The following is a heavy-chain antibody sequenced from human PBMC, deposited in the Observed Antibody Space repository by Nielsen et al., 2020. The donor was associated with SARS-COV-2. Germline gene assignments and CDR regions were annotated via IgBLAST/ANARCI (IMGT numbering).Heavy chain of an antibody. D-gene: IGHD6-13*01. CDR3: ARGSSSTWYLDY. CDR2: ITSSSSYI. J-gene: IGHJ4*02. CDR1: GSTFSTYS. Sequence: GESLKISCAASGSTFSTYSMTWVRQAPGVGLEWVSSITSSSSYIYHADSVKGRFTISRDNAKNSLYLQMSSLRADDTAVYYCARGSSSTWYLDYWGQGILVTVSS. V-gene: IGHV3-21*06.